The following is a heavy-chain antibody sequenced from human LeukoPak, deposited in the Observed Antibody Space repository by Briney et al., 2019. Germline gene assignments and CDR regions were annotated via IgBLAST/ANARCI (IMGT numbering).Heavy chain of an antibody. CDR1: GGSISSGGYY. D-gene: IGHD5-18*01. J-gene: IGHJ5*02. CDR3: ARANGLTRGYSYGPFGP. Sequence: KASQTLSLTCTVSGGSISSGGYYWSWIRQHPGKGLEWIGYIYYSGSTYYNPSLKSRVTISVDTSKNQFSLKLSSVTAADTAVYYCARANGLTRGYSYGPFGPWGQGTLVTVSS. CDR2: IYYSGST. V-gene: IGHV4-31*03.